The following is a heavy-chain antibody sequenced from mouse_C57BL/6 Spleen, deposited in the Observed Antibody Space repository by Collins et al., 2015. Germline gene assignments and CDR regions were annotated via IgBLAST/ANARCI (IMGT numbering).Heavy chain of an antibody. V-gene: IGHV1-72*01. J-gene: IGHJ2*01. CDR3: SREGFYYGCSPDY. CDR1: GYTFTSYW. D-gene: IGHD1-1*01. Sequence: QVQLQQPGAELVKPGASVKLSCKASGYTFTSYWMHWVKQRPGRGLEWIGRIDPNSGGTRYNEKFKNKATLTVDKPSSTAYMQLNSLTSGDSAVYYCSREGFYYGCSPDYWGQGTTLTVSS. CDR2: IDPNSGGT.